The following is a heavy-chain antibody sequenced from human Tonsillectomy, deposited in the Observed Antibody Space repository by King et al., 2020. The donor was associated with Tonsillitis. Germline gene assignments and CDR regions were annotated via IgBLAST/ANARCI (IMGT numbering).Heavy chain of an antibody. CDR3: ARDPSYSSTDMFYYYGMDV. CDR2: ISAYNGNT. CDR1: GYAFTSYG. Sequence: QLVQSGAEVKKPGASVKVSCKASGYAFTSYGITWVRQAPGQGLEWMGWISAYNGNTNFAQKLQGSVTMTTDTSTSTAYMELRSLRSDDTAVYYCARDPSYSSTDMFYYYGMDVWGQGTPVTVSS. J-gene: IGHJ6*02. V-gene: IGHV1-18*01. D-gene: IGHD6-19*01.